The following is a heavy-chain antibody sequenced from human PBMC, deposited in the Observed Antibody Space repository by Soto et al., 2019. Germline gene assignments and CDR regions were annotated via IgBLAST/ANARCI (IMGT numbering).Heavy chain of an antibody. CDR3: ASPYYDFWSGPPWGTQKYYFDF. Sequence: QVHLQQWGAGLLKPSETLSLTCAVYGGSFSGYYWSWIRQPPGKGLEWIGDINHSGSTNYNPSLESRITISVDPSKNQFSLKPSSVTGADTAVYYCASPYYDFWSGPPWGTQKYYFDFWGQGTLVTVSS. CDR1: GGSFSGYY. V-gene: IGHV4-34*01. D-gene: IGHD3-3*01. CDR2: INHSGST. J-gene: IGHJ4*02.